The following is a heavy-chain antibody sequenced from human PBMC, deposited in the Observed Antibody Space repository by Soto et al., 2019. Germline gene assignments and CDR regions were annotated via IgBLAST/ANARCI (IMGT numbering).Heavy chain of an antibody. CDR2: INSGGTT. J-gene: IGHJ6*02. CDR3: VRENYYYAMDV. V-gene: IGHV3-66*01. Sequence: PGGSLRLSCAASGFTFSTYAMYWVRQAPGKGLEWVSVINSGGTTDSADSVTGRFTISRDISRNTLYLQMNSLRDEDTAVYYCVRENYYYAMDVWRQETTVNVS. CDR1: GFTFSTYA.